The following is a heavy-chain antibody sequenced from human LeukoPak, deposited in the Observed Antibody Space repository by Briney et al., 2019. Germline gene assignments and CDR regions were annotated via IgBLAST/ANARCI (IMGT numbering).Heavy chain of an antibody. D-gene: IGHD3-10*01. Sequence: GGSLRLSCAASGFTFSSYAMSCVRQAPGKGLEWVSAISGSGGSTYYADSVKGRFTISRDNSKNTLYLQMNSLSVEDMVVYFCAKTTMFVSWGQETLVTVSS. CDR1: GFTFSSYA. CDR2: ISGSGGST. CDR3: AKTTMFVS. J-gene: IGHJ4*02. V-gene: IGHV3-23*01.